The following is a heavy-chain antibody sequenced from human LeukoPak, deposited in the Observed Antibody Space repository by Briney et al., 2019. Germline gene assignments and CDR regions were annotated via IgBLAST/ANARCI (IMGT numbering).Heavy chain of an antibody. CDR3: ARETPYYYGSGSYYNVHFDY. V-gene: IGHV4-39*07. CDR1: GGSISSGGYY. D-gene: IGHD3-10*01. J-gene: IGHJ4*02. CDR2: IYHSGST. Sequence: KASETLSLTCTVSGGSISSGGYYWGWIRQPPGKGLEWIGSIYHSGSTYYNPSLKSRVTISVDTSKNQFSLKLSSVTAADTAVYYCARETPYYYGSGSYYNVHFDYWGQGALVTVSS.